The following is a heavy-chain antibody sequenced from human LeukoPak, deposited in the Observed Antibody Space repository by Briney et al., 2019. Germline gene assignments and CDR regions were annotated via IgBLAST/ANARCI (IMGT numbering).Heavy chain of an antibody. CDR2: IYYSGST. D-gene: IGHD3-22*01. J-gene: IGHJ6*03. Sequence: SETLSLTCTVSGGSISSYYWSWIRQPPGKGLEWIGNIYYSGSTNYNPSLKSRVAISVDTSKNQFSLKLSSVTAADTAVYYCTRGSIAYYYMDVWGKGTTVTISS. CDR1: GGSISSYY. V-gene: IGHV4-59*01. CDR3: TRGSIAYYYMDV.